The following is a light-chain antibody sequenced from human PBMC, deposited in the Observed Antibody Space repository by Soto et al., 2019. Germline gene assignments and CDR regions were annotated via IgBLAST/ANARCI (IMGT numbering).Light chain of an antibody. Sequence: DIQMTQSPSSVSASVGDRVTITCRASQGISTWVAWYQQKPGKAPQLLLSAASSLQSGVPSRFSGSGSVTDFALAISCLQSEDFATYYCQQANSFPITCGHGTRLEIK. J-gene: IGKJ5*01. CDR1: QGISTW. CDR3: QQANSFPIT. V-gene: IGKV1D-12*01. CDR2: AAS.